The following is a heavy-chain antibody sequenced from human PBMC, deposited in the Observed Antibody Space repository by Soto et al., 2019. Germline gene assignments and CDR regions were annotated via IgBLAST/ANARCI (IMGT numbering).Heavy chain of an antibody. CDR1: GFTFSSYW. CDR3: ARVGLEGYSRSWPSRLFDP. Sequence: PGGSLRLSCAASGFTFSSYWMSWVRQAPGKGLEWVANIKQDGSEKYYVDSVKGRFTISRDNAKNSLYLQMNSLRAEDTAVYYYARVGLEGYSRSWPSRLFDPWGQGT. V-gene: IGHV3-7*01. D-gene: IGHD6-13*01. J-gene: IGHJ5*02. CDR2: IKQDGSEK.